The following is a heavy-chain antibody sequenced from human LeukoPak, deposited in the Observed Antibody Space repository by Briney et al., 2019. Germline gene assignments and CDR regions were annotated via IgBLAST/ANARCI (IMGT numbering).Heavy chain of an antibody. CDR2: IRYDGSNK. V-gene: IGHV3-30*02. Sequence: PGGSLRLSCAASGFTFSTYGMDWVRQAPGKGLELVAYIRYDGSNKNYADSVKGRFTISRDNSKNTLYLQMSSLRAEDTAVYYCAKVVTGYCSTTSCPFDSWGQGTLVTVSS. CDR1: GFTFSTYG. J-gene: IGHJ4*02. D-gene: IGHD2-2*01. CDR3: AKVVTGYCSTTSCPFDS.